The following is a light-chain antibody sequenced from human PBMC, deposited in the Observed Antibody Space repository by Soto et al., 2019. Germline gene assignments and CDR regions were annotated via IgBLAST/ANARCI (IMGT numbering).Light chain of an antibody. V-gene: IGKV3-20*01. J-gene: IGKJ5*01. CDR3: QQYGSSFT. CDR1: ESVSSVY. Sequence: VLTQSPGILSLSPGERATLSCRASESVSSVYLAWYQQKPGQAPRLLIYGASKRATGIPDRFSGSGSGTVFTLTISRLEPEDFAVYYCQQYGSSFTFGQGTRLEIK. CDR2: GAS.